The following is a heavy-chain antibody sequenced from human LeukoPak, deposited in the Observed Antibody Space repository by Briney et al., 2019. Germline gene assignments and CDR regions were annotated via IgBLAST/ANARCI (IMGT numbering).Heavy chain of an antibody. J-gene: IGHJ6*02. D-gene: IGHD6-6*01. CDR1: GFTFSSYW. CDR2: IKQDGSEE. V-gene: IGHV3-7*05. CDR3: ARDPYSSTWSYGMDV. Sequence: GGSLVLSCAASGFTFSSYWMSWVRQAPGKGLEWVANIKQDGSEEVYVDSVKGRFTISRDNAKNSLSLQMNTLRAEDTAVYYCARDPYSSTWSYGMDVWGQGTTVTVSS.